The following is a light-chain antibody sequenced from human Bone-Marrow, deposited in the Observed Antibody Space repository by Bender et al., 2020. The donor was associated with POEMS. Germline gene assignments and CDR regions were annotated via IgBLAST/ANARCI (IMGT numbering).Light chain of an antibody. CDR2: KDN. CDR3: QTWDSSAAAVV. CDR1: EVGEKY. Sequence: SYEVTQPPSVSVSPGQTASITCSGEEVGEKYVSWNQQKPGQPPALVIYKDNKRPPWIPERVSGSTSGNTATLTISGTQAMDEADYYCQTWDSSAAAVVFGGGTKLTVL. V-gene: IGLV3-1*01. J-gene: IGLJ2*01.